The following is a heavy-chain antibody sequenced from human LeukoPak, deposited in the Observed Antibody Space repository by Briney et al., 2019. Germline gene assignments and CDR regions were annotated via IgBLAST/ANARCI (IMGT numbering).Heavy chain of an antibody. J-gene: IGHJ5*02. CDR1: GYTFTSYY. CDR2: INPSGGST. Sequence: ASVKVSCKASGYTFTSYYMHWVRQAPGQGLEWMGIINPSGGSTSYAQKFQGRVTMARDTSTSTVYMELSSLRSEDTAVYYCARGTFGVVINNWFDPWGQGTLVTVSS. V-gene: IGHV1-46*01. CDR3: ARGTFGVVINNWFDP. D-gene: IGHD3-3*01.